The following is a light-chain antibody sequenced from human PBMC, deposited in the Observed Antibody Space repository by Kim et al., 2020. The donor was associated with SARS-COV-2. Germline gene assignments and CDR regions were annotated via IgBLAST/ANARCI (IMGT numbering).Light chain of an antibody. J-gene: IGLJ3*02. CDR2: EVS. V-gene: IGLV2-8*01. CDR3: NSYAGSNNWV. CDR1: SSDVGGYKY. Sequence: GPSVTISCTGTSSDVGGYKYVSWYQQHPGKAPKLMIYEVSKRPSGVPDRFSGSKSGNTASLTVSGLQAEDEADYYCNSYAGSNNWVFGGGTQLTVL.